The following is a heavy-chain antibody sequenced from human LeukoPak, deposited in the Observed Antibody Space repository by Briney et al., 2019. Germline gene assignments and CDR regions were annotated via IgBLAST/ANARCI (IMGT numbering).Heavy chain of an antibody. D-gene: IGHD3-9*01. CDR3: ARPSYYDILTGYYSDAFDI. J-gene: IGHJ3*02. CDR2: IYPGGSDT. CDR1: GYSFTSYW. Sequence: PGESLKISCKGSGYSFTSYWIGWVRQMPGKGLEWMGIIYPGGSDTRYSPSFQGQVTISADKSISTAYLQWSSLKASDTAMYYCARPSYYDILTGYYSDAFDIWGQGTMVTVSS. V-gene: IGHV5-51*01.